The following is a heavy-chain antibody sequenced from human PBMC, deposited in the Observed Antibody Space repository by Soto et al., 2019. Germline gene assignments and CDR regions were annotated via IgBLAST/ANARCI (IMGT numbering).Heavy chain of an antibody. Sequence: QVQLQESGPGLVKPSGTLSLTCAVSGGSISSSNWWSWVRQPPGKGLEWIGEIYHSGSTNYNPSLKSRVTISVDKSKNQFSLKLSSVTAADTAVYYCARDIAPVVGATERSAFDIWGQGTMVTVSS. D-gene: IGHD1-26*01. V-gene: IGHV4-4*02. CDR3: ARDIAPVVGATERSAFDI. J-gene: IGHJ3*02. CDR2: IYHSGST. CDR1: GGSISSSNW.